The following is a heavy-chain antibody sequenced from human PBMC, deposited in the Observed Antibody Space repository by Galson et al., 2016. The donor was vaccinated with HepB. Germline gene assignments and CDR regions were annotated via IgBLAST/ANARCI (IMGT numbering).Heavy chain of an antibody. CDR3: AVEFTY. CDR2: IYPSGST. Sequence: TLSLTCTVSGDSIGTTIYYWSWIRQPAGKGLEWIGRIYPSGSTDYNPSLKSRVTISLDTSNNQISLKLTSVTAPDTAGYYGAVEFTYWGQGTLVTVSS. J-gene: IGHJ4*02. CDR1: GDSIGTTIYY. V-gene: IGHV4-61*02.